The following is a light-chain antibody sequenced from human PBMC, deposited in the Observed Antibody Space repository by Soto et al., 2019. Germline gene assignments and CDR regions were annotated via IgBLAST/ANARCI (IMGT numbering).Light chain of an antibody. CDR1: TSNIGTFY. Sequence: QSVLTQPPSASSTPGQTVTISCSGSTSNIGTFYVYWYQHLPGTAPKLLIYLGDQRASGVSDRFSGSKSGTSASLAINGLRSDDEADYYCNSYVAGSNVFGTGTKLTVL. J-gene: IGLJ1*01. V-gene: IGLV1-47*02. CDR2: LGD. CDR3: NSYVAGSNV.